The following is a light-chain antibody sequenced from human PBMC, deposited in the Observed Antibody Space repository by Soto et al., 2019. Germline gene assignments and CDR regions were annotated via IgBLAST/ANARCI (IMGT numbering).Light chain of an antibody. CDR3: QQYTSYSRA. Sequence: DIQMTQSPSSLSASVGDRVSITFRASQSISHFLAWYQQKPGKVPKLLIYDASNLGSGVPSRFSGSGSGTDFTLTISGLRPDDFTTYYCQQYTSYSRAFGQGTKVDIK. CDR1: QSISHF. J-gene: IGKJ1*01. V-gene: IGKV1-5*01. CDR2: DAS.